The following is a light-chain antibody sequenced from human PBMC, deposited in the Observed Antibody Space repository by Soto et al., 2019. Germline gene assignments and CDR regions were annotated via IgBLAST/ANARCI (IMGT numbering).Light chain of an antibody. CDR3: SAYTARSTLV. J-gene: IGLJ3*02. Sequence: QSVLTQPPSASGSPGQSVTISCTGTSSDVGGYNYVSWYQHHPGNAPKLMIYEVNKRTSGVPDRFSGSKSGNTASLTVSGLQAEDEGDYYCSAYTARSTLVFGGGTK. V-gene: IGLV2-8*01. CDR2: EVN. CDR1: SSDVGGYNY.